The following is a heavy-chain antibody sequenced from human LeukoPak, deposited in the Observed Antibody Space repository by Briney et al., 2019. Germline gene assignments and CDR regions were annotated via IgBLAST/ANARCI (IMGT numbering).Heavy chain of an antibody. V-gene: IGHV4-34*01. Sequence: PSETLSLTCTVYGGSFSGYYWSWIRQPPGKGLEWIGEINQSGSTTYNPSLKSRVTISVDTSKNQFSLKLSSVTAADTAVYYCATSRLGSAPSMDVWGQGTTVTVSS. J-gene: IGHJ6*02. CDR2: INQSGST. CDR3: ATSRLGSAPSMDV. D-gene: IGHD6-25*01. CDR1: GGSFSGYY.